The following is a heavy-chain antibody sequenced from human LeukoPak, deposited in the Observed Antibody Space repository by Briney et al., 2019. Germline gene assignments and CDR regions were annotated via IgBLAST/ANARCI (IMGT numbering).Heavy chain of an antibody. CDR2: ISGSGGST. CDR3: AKEAEYSSSWTCLDY. Sequence: GGSLRLSCAASGFTFSSYAMSWVRQAPGKGLEWVSAISGSGGSTYYADSVKGRFTISRDNPKNTLYLQMNSLRADDTAVYYSAKEAEYSSSWTCLDYWGQGTLVTVSS. CDR1: GFTFSSYA. V-gene: IGHV3-23*01. J-gene: IGHJ4*02. D-gene: IGHD6-6*01.